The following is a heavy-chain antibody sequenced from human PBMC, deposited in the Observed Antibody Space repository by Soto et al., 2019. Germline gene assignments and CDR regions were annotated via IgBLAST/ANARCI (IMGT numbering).Heavy chain of an antibody. V-gene: IGHV6-1*01. Sequence: QVQLQQSGPGLVKPSQTLSLTCAISGDSVSSNRAAWGWIRQSPSGGLEWLGRTYYRSRGSTDYAESLRRRISNKPDTYKNQLSLQLNSVTPEDTAVYYCAREDSAAAHDAFDMWGQGRMVTVSS. D-gene: IGHD3-10*01. CDR2: TYYRSRGST. J-gene: IGHJ3*02. CDR3: AREDSAAAHDAFDM. CDR1: GDSVSSNRAA.